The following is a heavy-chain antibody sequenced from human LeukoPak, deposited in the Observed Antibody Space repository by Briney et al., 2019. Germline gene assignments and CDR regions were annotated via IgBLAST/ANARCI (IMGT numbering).Heavy chain of an antibody. V-gene: IGHV4-59*08. Sequence: SETLSLTCTVSGGSISSYYCIWLRQPPGKGLEWIGYIYYGEGTNSNPSLKSRVTVSLDKPNNQFSLKLTSVTAADTAVYYCATSKDSGAWYGFDSWGQGNLVTVSS. CDR2: IYYGEGT. CDR1: GGSISSYY. CDR3: ATSKDSGAWYGFDS. D-gene: IGHD2-8*02. J-gene: IGHJ4*01.